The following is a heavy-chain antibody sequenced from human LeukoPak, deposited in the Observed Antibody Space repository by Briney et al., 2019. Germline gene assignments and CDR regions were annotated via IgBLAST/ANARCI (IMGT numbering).Heavy chain of an antibody. CDR2: MNPNSGNT. D-gene: IGHD6-19*01. Sequence: ASVKVSCKASGYTFTSYDINWVRQANGQGLEWMGWMNPNSGNTGYAQKFQGRVTMTRNTSISTAYMELSSLRSEDTAVYYCARSVGPWAGSVFGYWGQGTLVTVSS. CDR3: ARSVGPWAGSVFGY. V-gene: IGHV1-8*01. CDR1: GYTFTSYD. J-gene: IGHJ4*02.